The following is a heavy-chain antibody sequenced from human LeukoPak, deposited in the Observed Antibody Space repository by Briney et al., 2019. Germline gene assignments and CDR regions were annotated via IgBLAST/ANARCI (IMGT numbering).Heavy chain of an antibody. CDR2: INPNSGGT. V-gene: IGHV1-2*02. CDR3: ARAYYDFWSGYYWEDPVTGDY. J-gene: IGHJ4*02. Sequence: GASVKVSCKASGYTFTGYYMHWVRQAPGQGLEWMGWINPNSGGTNYAQKFQGRVTMTRDTSISTAYMELSRLRSDDTAVYYCARAYYDFWSGYYWEDPVTGDYWGQGTLVTVSS. D-gene: IGHD3-3*01. CDR1: GYTFTGYY.